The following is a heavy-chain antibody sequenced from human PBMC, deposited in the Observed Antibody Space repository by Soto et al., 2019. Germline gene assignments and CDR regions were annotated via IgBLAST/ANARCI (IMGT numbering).Heavy chain of an antibody. CDR3: ARWGHVVVVTAALDY. CDR1: GDTFTDYY. V-gene: IGHV1-46*01. D-gene: IGHD2-21*02. Sequence: QVQLMQSGAEVKKPGASVKVSCKASGDTFTDYYIHWVRQAPGQGLEWMGTVNPSGGHTTYAQHFLGRVTMTRDKSTSTLYMELTSLTSDDTAIYYCARWGHVVVVTAALDYWGHGTLVTVSS. J-gene: IGHJ4*01. CDR2: VNPSGGHT.